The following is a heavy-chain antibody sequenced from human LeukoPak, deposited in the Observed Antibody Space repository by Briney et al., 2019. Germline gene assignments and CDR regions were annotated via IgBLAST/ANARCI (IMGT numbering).Heavy chain of an antibody. CDR2: ISSSSSYI. CDR1: GFTFSSYS. D-gene: IGHD3-22*01. V-gene: IGHV3-21*01. CDR3: ARDGDTTGYYPWFDP. J-gene: IGHJ5*02. Sequence: GGSLRLSCAASGFTFSSYSMNWVRQAPGKGLEWDSSISSSSSYIYYADSVKGRFTISRDNAKNSLYLQMNSLRAEDTAVYYCARDGDTTGYYPWFDPWGQGTLVIVSS.